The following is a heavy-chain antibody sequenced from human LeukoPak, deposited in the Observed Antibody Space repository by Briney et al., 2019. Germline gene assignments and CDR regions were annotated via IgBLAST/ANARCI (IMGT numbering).Heavy chain of an antibody. CDR3: AKDVRSYYDSSGTSYMDV. CDR1: GFTFYDYA. J-gene: IGHJ6*03. D-gene: IGHD3-22*01. CDR2: ISWNSGSI. Sequence: GGSLRLSCAASGFTFYDYAMHWLRQAPGKGLEWVSGISWNSGSIGYADSVKGRFTISRDNAKNSLYLQMNSLRAEDTALYYCAKDVRSYYDSSGTSYMDVWGKGTTVTVSS. V-gene: IGHV3-9*01.